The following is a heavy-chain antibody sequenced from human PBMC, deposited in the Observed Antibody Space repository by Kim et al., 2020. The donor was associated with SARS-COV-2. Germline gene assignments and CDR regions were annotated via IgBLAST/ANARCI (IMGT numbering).Heavy chain of an antibody. D-gene: IGHD3-3*01. J-gene: IGHJ5*02. CDR3: ARVGFWSGYLVRPFDP. Sequence: LKSRVTISVDTSKNQFSLKLSSVTAADTAVYYCARVGFWSGYLVRPFDPWGQGTLVTVSS. V-gene: IGHV4-31*02.